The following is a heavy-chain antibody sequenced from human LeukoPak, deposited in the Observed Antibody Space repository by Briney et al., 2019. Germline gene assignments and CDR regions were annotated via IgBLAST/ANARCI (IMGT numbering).Heavy chain of an antibody. CDR1: GFTFSSYW. CDR2: IKQDGSEK. Sequence: GWSLRLSCAASGFTFSSYWMSWVRQAPGKGLEWVANIKQDGSEKYYVDSVKGRFTISRDNAKNSLYLQMNSLRAEDTAVYYCAREDGLRYDYVWGSYFDYWGQGTLVTVSS. CDR3: AREDGLRYDYVWGSYFDY. J-gene: IGHJ4*02. V-gene: IGHV3-7*01. D-gene: IGHD3-16*01.